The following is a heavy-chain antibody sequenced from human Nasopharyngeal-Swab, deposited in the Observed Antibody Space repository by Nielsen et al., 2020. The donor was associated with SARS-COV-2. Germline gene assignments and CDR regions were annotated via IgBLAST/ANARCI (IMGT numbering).Heavy chain of an antibody. CDR1: GFTLSNNW. CDR3: SRMLED. Sequence: GGSLRLSCAVSGFTLSNNWMDWVRQAPGKGLEWVANINQDGSEKHYVDSVKGRFTISRDNAKNSVYLQLNSLRTEDTAIYYCSRMLEDWGQGTLVTVSS. V-gene: IGHV3-7*01. J-gene: IGHJ4*02. CDR2: INQDGSEK. D-gene: IGHD3-10*02.